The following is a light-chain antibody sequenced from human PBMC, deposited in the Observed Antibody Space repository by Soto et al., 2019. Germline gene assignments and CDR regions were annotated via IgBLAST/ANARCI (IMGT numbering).Light chain of an antibody. Sequence: EIVLTQSPGTLSXXXXXXAXLXWSASHTISSSYLAWYQQKPGQAPRLLMYGISRRATGIPDRFSGSGSGTDFTLTITRLEPEDFAVYYCQQYVTSSPRTFGQGTKVDIK. V-gene: IGKV3-20*01. CDR3: QQYVTSSPRT. J-gene: IGKJ1*01. CDR1: HTISSSY. CDR2: GIS.